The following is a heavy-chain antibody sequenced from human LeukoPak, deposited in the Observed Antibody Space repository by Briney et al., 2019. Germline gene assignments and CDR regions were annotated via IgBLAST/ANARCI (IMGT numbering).Heavy chain of an antibody. J-gene: IGHJ4*02. Sequence: GGSLRLSCIASGFKFDNYAMHWVRQAPGKGLEWVAVISYDGSNKYYADSVKGRFTISRDNSKNTLYLQMNSLRAEDTAVYYCARRDSGIAAALYYFDYWGQGTLVTVSS. CDR3: ARRDSGIAAALYYFDY. CDR2: ISYDGSNK. D-gene: IGHD6-13*01. CDR1: GFKFDNYA. V-gene: IGHV3-30-3*01.